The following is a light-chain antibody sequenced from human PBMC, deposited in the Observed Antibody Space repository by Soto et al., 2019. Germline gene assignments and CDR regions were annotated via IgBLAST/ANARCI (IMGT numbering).Light chain of an antibody. V-gene: IGKV3-20*01. CDR2: GTS. CDR3: QQYGPSLPMYT. J-gene: IGKJ2*01. CDR1: QSLSSIY. Sequence: EIVLTQSPGTLSLSPGERATLSCRTSQSLSSIYLAWYQQKPGQAPRLLIYGTSNRATGIPDRFSGSGSGTDFTLTISRLEPEDFAVYYCQQYGPSLPMYTFGQGTKLESK.